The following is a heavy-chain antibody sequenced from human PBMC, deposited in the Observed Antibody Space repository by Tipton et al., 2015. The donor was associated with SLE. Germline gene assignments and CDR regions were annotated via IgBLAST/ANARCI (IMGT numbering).Heavy chain of an antibody. Sequence: TLSLTCTVSGGSITNYYWGWIRQPAGKGLEWIGHVYTSGRTKYNPSLKSRVTISIDTSKNQFSLKLSSVTAADRAVYYCARAPPLSFYDYWGQGTLVTVSS. CDR3: ARAPPLSFYDY. D-gene: IGHD1-26*01. CDR2: VYTSGRT. CDR1: GGSITNYY. V-gene: IGHV4-4*07. J-gene: IGHJ4*02.